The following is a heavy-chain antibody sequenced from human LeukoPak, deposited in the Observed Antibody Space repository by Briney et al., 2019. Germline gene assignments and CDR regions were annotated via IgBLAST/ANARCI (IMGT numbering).Heavy chain of an antibody. CDR2: INPSGGST. Sequence: ASVKVSCKASGYTFTSYYMHWVRQAPGQGLEWMGIINPSGGSTSYAQKFQGRVTMTRDTSTSTVYMGLSSLRSEDTAVYYCARIAAAGQIFDYWGQGTLVTVSS. CDR3: ARIAAAGQIFDY. J-gene: IGHJ4*02. D-gene: IGHD6-13*01. CDR1: GYTFTSYY. V-gene: IGHV1-46*01.